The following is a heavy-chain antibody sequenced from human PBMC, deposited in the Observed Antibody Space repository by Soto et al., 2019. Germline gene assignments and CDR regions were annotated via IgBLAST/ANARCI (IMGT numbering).Heavy chain of an antibody. CDR3: ARDTGGSYDF. D-gene: IGHD1-26*01. Sequence: EVQLVQSGGGLVQPGGSLRLSCAASGFIFSDYYMDWVRQFPGKGLEWVGRTRNKVNNYAPEYAPSVKGRFSISRHASEDSMYLQLNSLKAEDTAVYYCARDTGGSYDFWGQGALVTVSS. J-gene: IGHJ4*02. CDR1: GFIFSDYY. V-gene: IGHV3-72*01. CDR2: TRNKVNNYAP.